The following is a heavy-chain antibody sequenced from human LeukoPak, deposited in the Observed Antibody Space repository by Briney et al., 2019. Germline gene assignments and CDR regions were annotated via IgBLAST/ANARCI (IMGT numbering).Heavy chain of an antibody. V-gene: IGHV3-30*02. CDR3: AKSATRYCSSSSCYFDY. CDR1: GFTFSSYG. CDR2: IRYDGDNK. D-gene: IGHD2-2*01. Sequence: GGSLRLSCATSGFTFSSYGMHWVRQAPGKGLEWVTFIRYDGDNKYYADSVKGRFTISRDNSKNTLYLQMNSLRAEDTAVYYCAKSATRYCSSSSCYFDYWGQGTLVTVSS. J-gene: IGHJ4*02.